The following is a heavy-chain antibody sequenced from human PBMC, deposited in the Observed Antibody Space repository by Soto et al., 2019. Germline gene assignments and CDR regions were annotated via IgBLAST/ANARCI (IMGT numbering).Heavy chain of an antibody. J-gene: IGHJ6*02. CDR3: AKVVKGDSSLHKIQYYYYYGMDV. Sequence: PGGSLRLSCAASGFTFSSYAMSWVRQAPGKGLEWVSAISGSGGSTYYADSVKGRFTISRDNSKNTLYLQMNSLRAEDTAVYYCAKVVKGDSSLHKIQYYYYYGMDVWGQGTTVTVSS. CDR2: ISGSGGST. D-gene: IGHD6-13*01. CDR1: GFTFSSYA. V-gene: IGHV3-23*01.